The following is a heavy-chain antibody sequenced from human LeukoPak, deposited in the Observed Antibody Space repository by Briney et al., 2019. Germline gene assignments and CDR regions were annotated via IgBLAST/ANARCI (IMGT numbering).Heavy chain of an antibody. D-gene: IGHD5-12*01. CDR3: ARDGRGYSGYRGSNFDY. J-gene: IGHJ4*02. V-gene: IGHV3-23*01. CDR2: ISGSGGST. Sequence: GGSLRLSCAASGFTFSSYAMSWVRQAPGKGLEWVSAISGSGGSTYYADSVKGRFTISRDNSKNTLYLQMNSLRAEDTAVYYCARDGRGYSGYRGSNFDYWGQGTLVTVSS. CDR1: GFTFSSYA.